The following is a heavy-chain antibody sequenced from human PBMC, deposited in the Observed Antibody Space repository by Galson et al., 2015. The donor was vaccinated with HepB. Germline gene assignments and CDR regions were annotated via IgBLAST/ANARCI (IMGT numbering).Heavy chain of an antibody. CDR3: ATSGGSWTLVADY. CDR2: IDPSDSYT. J-gene: IGHJ4*02. CDR1: GYSFTSYW. D-gene: IGHD6-13*01. V-gene: IGHV5-10-1*01. Sequence: QSGAEVKKPGESLRISCTGSGYSFTSYWISWVRQMPGKGLEWMGRIDPSDSYTNYSPSFQGHVTISADKSISTAYLQWSSLKASDTAMYYCATSGGSWTLVADYWGQGTLVTVSS.